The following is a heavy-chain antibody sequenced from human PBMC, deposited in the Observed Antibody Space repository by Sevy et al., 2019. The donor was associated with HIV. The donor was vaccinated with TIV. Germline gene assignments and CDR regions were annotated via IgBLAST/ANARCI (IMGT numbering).Heavy chain of an antibody. CDR1: GFTFSSYG. J-gene: IGHJ6*02. Sequence: SLRLSCAASGFTFSSYGMHWVRQAPGKGLEWVAVIWYDGSNKYSADSVKGRFTISRDNSKNTLYLQMNSLRAEDTAVYYCARDSGAGYSAYYYYYYGMDVWGQGTTVTVSS. CDR2: IWYDGSNK. D-gene: IGHD5-18*01. CDR3: ARDSGAGYSAYYYYYYGMDV. V-gene: IGHV3-33*01.